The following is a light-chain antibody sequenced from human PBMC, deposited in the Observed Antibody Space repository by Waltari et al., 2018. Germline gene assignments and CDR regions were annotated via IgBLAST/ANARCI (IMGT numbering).Light chain of an antibody. CDR3: QVWDSSSNHAV. J-gene: IGLJ2*01. V-gene: IGLV3-21*02. Sequence: SYVLTQPASVSVAPGQTATITCGGRSIGTKSVHWYQQTAGQTPLLVVYDDIKRPSGVPERFSGSNSGNTATLTISRVEDGDEADYYCQVWDSSSNHAVFGGGTKLTVL. CDR2: DDI. CDR1: SIGTKS.